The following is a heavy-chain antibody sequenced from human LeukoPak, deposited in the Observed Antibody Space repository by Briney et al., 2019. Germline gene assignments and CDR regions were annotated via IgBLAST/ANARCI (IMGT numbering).Heavy chain of an antibody. J-gene: IGHJ3*02. CDR2: IRSDGGET. CDR3: AKGRDHDTFPDAFDI. D-gene: IGHD2/OR15-2a*01. CDR1: GFIFDNSW. V-gene: IGHV3-7*03. Sequence: GGSLRLSCEASGFIFDNSWMTWVRQAPGKGLEWVAHIRSDGGETKYEDSVKGRFTISRDNARKSLYLQMNSLRAEDTAVYYCAKGRDHDTFPDAFDIWGQGTMVTVSS.